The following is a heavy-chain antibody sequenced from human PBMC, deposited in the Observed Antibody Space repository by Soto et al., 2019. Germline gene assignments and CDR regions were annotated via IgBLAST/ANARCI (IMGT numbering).Heavy chain of an antibody. CDR1: GYTFTSYA. Sequence: ASVKVSCKASGYTFTSYAMHWVRQAPGQRLEWMGWINPNSGGTNYAQKFQGWVTMTRDTSISTAYMELSRLRSDDTAVYYCARSPGYYYYGMDVWGQGTTVTVSS. V-gene: IGHV1-2*04. J-gene: IGHJ6*02. CDR3: ARSPGYYYYGMDV. CDR2: INPNSGGT.